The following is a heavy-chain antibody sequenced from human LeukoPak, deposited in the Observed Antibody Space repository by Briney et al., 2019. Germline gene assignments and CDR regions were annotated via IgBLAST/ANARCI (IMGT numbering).Heavy chain of an antibody. CDR2: ISGSGGST. V-gene: IGHV3-23*01. CDR1: GFTFSTYA. D-gene: IGHD4-11*01. Sequence: GGSLRLSCAASGFTFSTYAMSWVRQAPGKGLEWVSAISGSGGSTYYADSVKGRFTISRDNFKKTVSLQMDSLRAEDTAVYYCAEDAQRGSVYSNSLEHWGQGSLVTVSS. CDR3: AEDAQRGSVYSNSLEH. J-gene: IGHJ4*02.